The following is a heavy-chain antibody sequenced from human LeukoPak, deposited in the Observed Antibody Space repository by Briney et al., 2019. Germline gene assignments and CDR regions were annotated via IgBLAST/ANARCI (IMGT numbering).Heavy chain of an antibody. D-gene: IGHD3-10*01. Sequence: PSGTLSLTCTVSGGSISSYYWSWIRQPPGKGLEWIGYIYYSRSTNYNPSLKSRVTISVDTSKNQFSLKLSSVTAADTAVYYCARDEWFGDLRDYWGQGTLVTVSS. V-gene: IGHV4-59*01. CDR1: GGSISSYY. J-gene: IGHJ4*02. CDR3: ARDEWFGDLRDY. CDR2: IYYSRST.